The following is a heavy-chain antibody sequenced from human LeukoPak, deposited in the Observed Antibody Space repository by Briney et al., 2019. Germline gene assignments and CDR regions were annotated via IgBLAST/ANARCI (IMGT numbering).Heavy chain of an antibody. CDR2: INPNGGGT. V-gene: IGHV1-46*01. CDR1: GYTFTNYY. D-gene: IGHD4-17*01. J-gene: IGHJ5*02. CDR3: ARLSSHYGDYKVDP. Sequence: ASVKVSCKTSGYTFTNYYVHWVRQAPGQGLEWMGLINPNGGGTNYAQKFQGRVTMTRDMSTSTVFMELSSLRSEDTAVYYCARLSSHYGDYKVDPWGQGTLVTVSS.